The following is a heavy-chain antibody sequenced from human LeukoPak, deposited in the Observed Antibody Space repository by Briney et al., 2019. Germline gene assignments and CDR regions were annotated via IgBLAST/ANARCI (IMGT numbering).Heavy chain of an antibody. V-gene: IGHV3-7*03. J-gene: IGHJ4*02. D-gene: IGHD2-8*01. CDR2: IKPDGSDK. CDR3: AKHRPEMVYAMRV. Sequence: GGSLRLSCVVSRFTFSNSWVTWVRQAPGKGLEWVATIKPDGSDKYYVDSVKGRFTISRDNAKNSLYLQMNSLRIEDTAVYYCAKHRPEMVYAMRVWGQGTLVTVSS. CDR1: RFTFSNSW.